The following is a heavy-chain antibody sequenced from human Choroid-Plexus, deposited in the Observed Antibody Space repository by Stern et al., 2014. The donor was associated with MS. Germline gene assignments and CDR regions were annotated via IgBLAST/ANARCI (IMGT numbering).Heavy chain of an antibody. CDR2: VSYDGSNK. V-gene: IGHV3-30*18. J-gene: IGHJ5*02. D-gene: IGHD2/OR15-2a*01. Sequence: VQLVESGGGVVQPGRPLTLSCVASGFTFGSCAMHWVRPAPGKGLEWGAGVSYDGSNKYYADSVKGRFTISRDNSQNTLYMQMSSLRPEDTAVYYCAKDRQYLTYFFDHWGQGSLVTVSS. CDR1: GFTFGSCA. CDR3: AKDRQYLTYFFDH.